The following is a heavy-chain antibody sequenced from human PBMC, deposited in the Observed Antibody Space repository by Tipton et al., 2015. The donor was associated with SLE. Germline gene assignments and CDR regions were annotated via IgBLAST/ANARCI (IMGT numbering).Heavy chain of an antibody. CDR1: GFTFRAYT. D-gene: IGHD2-15*01. J-gene: IGHJ6*03. CDR3: ARDEGVVGPRSYYYMDV. CDR2: ISSVSTYI. Sequence: GSLRLSCEVSGFTFRAYTMNWVRQSPGKGLEWVSSISSVSTYIYYADSVKGRFTISRDNAKNSLYLQMNSLRAEDTAVYYCARDEGVVGPRSYYYMDVWGKGTTVTVSS. V-gene: IGHV3-21*01.